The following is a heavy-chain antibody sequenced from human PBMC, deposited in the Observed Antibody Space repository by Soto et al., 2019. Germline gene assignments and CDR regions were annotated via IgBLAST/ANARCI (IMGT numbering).Heavy chain of an antibody. Sequence: SETLSLTCTVSGGSITSYYWSWIRQSAGKGLEWIGRIYHTGSINYNPSLQSRVTMSVDTSKNQVSLKLTSVTAADAAVYYCARDMRVFGGIDVWGQGTTVTVYS. CDR3: ARDMRVFGGIDV. V-gene: IGHV4-4*07. CDR1: GGSITSYY. CDR2: IYHTGSI. D-gene: IGHD3-3*01. J-gene: IGHJ6*02.